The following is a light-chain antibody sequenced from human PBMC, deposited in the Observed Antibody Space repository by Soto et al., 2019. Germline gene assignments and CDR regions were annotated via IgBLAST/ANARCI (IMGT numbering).Light chain of an antibody. Sequence: DIQMIQYPPILSASVGVRVTITCRASQSISSWLAWYQQKPGKASKLLIYDASSLESGVPSRFSGSGSGTEFTLTISSLQPDDLATYYCQQYNSYLYTFGQGTKLEIK. CDR3: QQYNSYLYT. J-gene: IGKJ2*01. CDR1: QSISSW. CDR2: DAS. V-gene: IGKV1-5*01.